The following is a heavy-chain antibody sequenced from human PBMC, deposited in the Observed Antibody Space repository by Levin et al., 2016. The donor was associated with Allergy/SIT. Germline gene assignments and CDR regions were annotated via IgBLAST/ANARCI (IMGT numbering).Heavy chain of an antibody. CDR3: ARHSNDAGSGSYYLGWFFDY. D-gene: IGHD3-10*01. CDR1: GYSFTSYW. J-gene: IGHJ4*02. V-gene: IGHV5-10-1*01. Sequence: GGSLRLSCQGSGYSFTSYWISWVRQMPGKGLEWMGRIDPSDSYTNYSPSFQGHVTISADKSISTAYLQWSSLKASDTAMYYCARHSNDAGSGSYYLGWFFDYWGQGTLVTVSS. CDR2: IDPSDSYT.